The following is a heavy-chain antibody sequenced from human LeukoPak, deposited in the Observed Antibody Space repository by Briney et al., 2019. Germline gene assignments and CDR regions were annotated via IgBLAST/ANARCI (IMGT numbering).Heavy chain of an antibody. CDR3: ARKVTYYYYKDV. J-gene: IGHJ6*03. CDR2: INPNSGST. Sequence: ASVKVSCKASGYTFTGYYMHWVRQAPGQGLEWMGWINPNSGSTNYAQKFQGWVTMTRDTSISTAYMELSRLRSDDTAVYYCARKVTYYYYKDVGGKGHATTVSS. V-gene: IGHV1-2*04. CDR1: GYTFTGYY.